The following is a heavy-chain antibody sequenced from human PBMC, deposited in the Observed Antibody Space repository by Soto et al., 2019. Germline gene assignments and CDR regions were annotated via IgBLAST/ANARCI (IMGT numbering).Heavy chain of an antibody. Sequence: PGGSLRLSCAASGFTFSDHYMDWVRQAPGKGLEWVGRTRNKANSYTTEYAASVKGRFTISRDDSKNSLYLKMNSLKTEDTDVYYCARVWTAYDSCVYWFVPLGPGTLVAASS. V-gene: IGHV3-72*01. CDR2: TRNKANSYTT. D-gene: IGHD3-22*01. CDR3: ARVWTAYDSCVYWFVP. J-gene: IGHJ5*02. CDR1: GFTFSDHY.